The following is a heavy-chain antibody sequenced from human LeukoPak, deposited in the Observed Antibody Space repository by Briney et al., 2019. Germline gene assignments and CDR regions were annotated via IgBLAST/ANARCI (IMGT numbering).Heavy chain of an antibody. CDR1: GGSISSLY. Sequence: SETLSLTCTVSGGSISSLYYSWIRQPPGKGLEWIGYIYYSGSTNYNPSLKSRVTISVDTSKNQFSLKLSSVTAADTAVYYCARGLLRYCSGGSCYGWFDPWGQGTLVTVSS. CDR3: ARGLLRYCSGGSCYGWFDP. V-gene: IGHV4-59*01. CDR2: IYYSGST. D-gene: IGHD2-15*01. J-gene: IGHJ5*02.